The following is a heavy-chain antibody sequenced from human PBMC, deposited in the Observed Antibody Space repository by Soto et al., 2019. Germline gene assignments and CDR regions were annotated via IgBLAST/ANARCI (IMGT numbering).Heavy chain of an antibody. Sequence: PGGSLRLSCAASGFTFSSYAMSWVRQAPGKGLEWVSAISGSGGSTYYADSVKGRFTISRDNSKNTLYLQMNSLRAEDTAVYYCAKDYNDFWSGYSPRGGYYYGMDVWGQGTTVTVSS. D-gene: IGHD3-3*01. CDR3: AKDYNDFWSGYSPRGGYYYGMDV. CDR1: GFTFSSYA. CDR2: ISGSGGST. J-gene: IGHJ6*02. V-gene: IGHV3-23*01.